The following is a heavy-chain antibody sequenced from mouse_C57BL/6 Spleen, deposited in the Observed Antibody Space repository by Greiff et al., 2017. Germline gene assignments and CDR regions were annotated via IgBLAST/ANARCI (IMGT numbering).Heavy chain of an antibody. D-gene: IGHD1-1*01. Sequence: EVKVEESGPGLVKPSQSLSLTCSVTGYSITSGYYWNWIRQFPGNKLEWMGYISYDGSNNYNPSLKNRISITRDTSKNQFFLKLNSVTTEDTATYYGAREDYGSSYDYFDYWGQGTTLTVSS. V-gene: IGHV3-6*01. CDR2: ISYDGSN. CDR3: AREDYGSSYDYFDY. J-gene: IGHJ2*01. CDR1: GYSITSGYY.